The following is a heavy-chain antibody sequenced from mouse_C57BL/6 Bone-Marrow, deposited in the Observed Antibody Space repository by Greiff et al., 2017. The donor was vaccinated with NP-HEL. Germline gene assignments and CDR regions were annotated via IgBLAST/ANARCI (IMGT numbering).Heavy chain of an antibody. V-gene: IGHV14-2*01. CDR2: IDPEDGET. J-gene: IGHJ2*01. Sequence: EVQLQQSGAELVKPGASVKLSCTASGFNIKDYYMHWVKQRTEQGLEWIGRIDPEDGETEYAPKFQGKATITADTSSNTAYLQLSSLTSEDTAVYYCARELVGYFDYWGQGTTLTVSS. D-gene: IGHD1-1*01. CDR1: GFNIKDYY. CDR3: ARELVGYFDY.